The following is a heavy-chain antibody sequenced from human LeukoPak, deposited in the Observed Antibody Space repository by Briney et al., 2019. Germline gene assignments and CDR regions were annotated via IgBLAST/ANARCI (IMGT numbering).Heavy chain of an antibody. CDR2: INHSGST. CDR3: ASLRRRQPLLQV. V-gene: IGHV4-34*01. Sequence: SETLSLTCAVSGGSISSGGYYWSWIRQPPGKGLEWIGEINHSGSTNYNPSLKSRVTISVDTSKNQFSLKLSSVTAADTAVYYCASLRRRQPLLQVWGQGTLVTVSS. J-gene: IGHJ4*02. CDR1: GGSISSGGYY. D-gene: IGHD2-15*01.